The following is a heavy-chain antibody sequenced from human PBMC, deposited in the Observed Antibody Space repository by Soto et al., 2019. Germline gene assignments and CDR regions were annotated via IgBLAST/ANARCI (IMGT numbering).Heavy chain of an antibody. D-gene: IGHD2-2*01. CDR3: ARGGVVPAAISWFDP. Sequence: EVQLVESGGGLVKPGGSLRLSCAASGFTFSSYSMNCVRQAPGKGLEWVSSISSSSSYIYYADSVKGRFTISRDNAKNSLYLQMNSLRAEDTAVYYCARGGVVPAAISWFDPWGQGTLVTVSS. CDR2: ISSSSSYI. CDR1: GFTFSSYS. V-gene: IGHV3-21*01. J-gene: IGHJ5*02.